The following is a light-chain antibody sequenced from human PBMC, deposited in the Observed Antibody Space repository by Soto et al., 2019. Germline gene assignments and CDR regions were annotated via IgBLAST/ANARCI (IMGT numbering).Light chain of an antibody. V-gene: IGLV3-21*02. J-gene: IGLJ2*01. CDR2: DNS. CDR1: NIGSKS. CDR3: QVWDSSSDHVI. Sequence: SYELTQPPSVSVAPGQTALITCAGGNIGSKSVHWYQQRPGQAPMVVVYDNSDRPSGIPERFSASNSGNTATLTISRVEAGDEADYHCQVWDSSSDHVIFGGGTKLTVL.